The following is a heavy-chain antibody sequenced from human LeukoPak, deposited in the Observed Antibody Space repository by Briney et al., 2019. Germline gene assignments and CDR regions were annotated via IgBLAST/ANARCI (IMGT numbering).Heavy chain of an antibody. CDR2: INDNSGNT. Sequence: GGSLRLSCAASGFAFSFYAMRWLRQPPGKGLEWVSTINDNSGNTSYAASVRGRFTISRDNSKNTLYIQVNTQRADDTATYYCAKPVSGGLAVTADWFHPWGQGTLVVVSS. CDR3: AKPVSGGLAVTADWFHP. J-gene: IGHJ5*01. V-gene: IGHV3-23*01. D-gene: IGHD6-19*01. CDR1: GFAFSFYA.